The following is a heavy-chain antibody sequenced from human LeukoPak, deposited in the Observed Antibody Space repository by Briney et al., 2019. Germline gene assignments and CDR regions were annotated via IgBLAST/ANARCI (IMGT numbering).Heavy chain of an antibody. CDR3: ARSYGTYYYGMDV. CDR2: IYSGGTI. V-gene: IGHV3-53*01. D-gene: IGHD1-26*01. Sequence: PGGSLRLSCAASGFTVSSNYMTWVRQAPGRGLEWVSVIYSGGTIYYADSVKGRFTISRDNSKNTLYLQISSLRAEDTAVYYCARSYGTYYYGMDVWGQGTTVTVSS. J-gene: IGHJ6*02. CDR1: GFTVSSNY.